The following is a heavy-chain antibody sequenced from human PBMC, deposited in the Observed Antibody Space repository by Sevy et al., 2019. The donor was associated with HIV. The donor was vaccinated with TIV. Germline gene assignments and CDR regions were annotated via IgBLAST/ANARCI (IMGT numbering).Heavy chain of an antibody. CDR3: TLEGLYCSGGSCYSEGFDT. D-gene: IGHD2-15*01. CDR1: GFPFNNAW. Sequence: GGSVRLSCAAFGFPFNNAWMSWVRQAPGKGLEWVGRIKSKTDGGTTDYATPVKGRFTISRDDSKNTLYLQMNSLKTDDTAVYYCTLEGLYCSGGSCYSEGFDTWGQGTLVTVSS. CDR2: IKSKTDGGTT. V-gene: IGHV3-15*01. J-gene: IGHJ4*02.